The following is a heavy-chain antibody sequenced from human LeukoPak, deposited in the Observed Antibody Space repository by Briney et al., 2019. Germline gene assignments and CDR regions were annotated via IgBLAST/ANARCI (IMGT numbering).Heavy chain of an antibody. CDR3: ARDPHSSGWYFDY. CDR2: ISYDGSNK. J-gene: IGHJ4*02. V-gene: IGHV3-30*03. CDR1: GFTFSSYG. Sequence: SGGSLRLSCAASGFTFSSYGMHWVRQAPGKGLEWVAVISYDGSNKYYADSVKGRFTISRDNSKNTLYLQMNSLRAEDTAVYYCARDPHSSGWYFDYWGQGTLATVSS. D-gene: IGHD6-19*01.